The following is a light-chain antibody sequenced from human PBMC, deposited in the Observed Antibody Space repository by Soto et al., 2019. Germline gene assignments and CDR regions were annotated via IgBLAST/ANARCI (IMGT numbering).Light chain of an antibody. J-gene: IGKJ2*02. CDR1: QSISTY. V-gene: IGKV1-39*01. CDR2: AAS. Sequence: DIQMTQSPSSLSASVGDRVTITCRASQSISTYLNWYQQKPGKVPKLLVYAASTLQSGVPSRFSGSGYETHLTLPISGLQPEDFATYYCQQSYTTGTFGQGTKLEI. CDR3: QQSYTTGT.